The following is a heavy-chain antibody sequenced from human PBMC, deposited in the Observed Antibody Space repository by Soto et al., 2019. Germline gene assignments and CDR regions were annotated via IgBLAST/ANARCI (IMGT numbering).Heavy chain of an antibody. CDR1: GFIFSSYG. CDR3: AEGSQPSYYYMDV. Sequence: PGGSLRLSCAASGFIFSSYGMHWVRQAPGKGLEWVAVILYDGSNKYYADSVKGRFTISRDNSKNTLYLQMSGLRADDTAVYYCAEGSQPSYYYMDVWGKGTTVTVSS. J-gene: IGHJ6*03. CDR2: ILYDGSNK. V-gene: IGHV3-30*18.